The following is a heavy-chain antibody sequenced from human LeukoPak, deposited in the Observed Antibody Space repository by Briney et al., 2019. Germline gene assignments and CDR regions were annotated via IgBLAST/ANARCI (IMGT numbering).Heavy chain of an antibody. D-gene: IGHD7-27*01. CDR2: INWSGGST. CDR1: GFNFDDYG. V-gene: IGHV3-20*04. CDR3: ARDVPRLGSRNDAFDI. Sequence: GRSLRLSCAASGFNFDDYGMSWVRQAPGKGLEWVSAINWSGGSTGYADSVKGRFTISRDNAKNSLYLQMNSLRVEDTGLYYCARDVPRLGSRNDAFDIWGQGTMVTVSS. J-gene: IGHJ3*02.